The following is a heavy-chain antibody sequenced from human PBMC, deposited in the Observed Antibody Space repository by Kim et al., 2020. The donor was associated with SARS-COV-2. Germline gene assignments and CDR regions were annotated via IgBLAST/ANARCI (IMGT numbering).Heavy chain of an antibody. V-gene: IGHV4-39*01. CDR2: IYYSGST. J-gene: IGHJ3*02. CDR1: GGSISSSSYY. CDR3: ARQGFYDSSADAFDI. Sequence: SETLSLTCTVSGGSISSSSYYWGWIRQPPGKGLEWIGSIYYSGSTYYNPSLKSRVTISVDTSKNQFSLKLSSVTAADTAVYYCARQGFYDSSADAFDIWGQGTMVTVSS. D-gene: IGHD3-22*01.